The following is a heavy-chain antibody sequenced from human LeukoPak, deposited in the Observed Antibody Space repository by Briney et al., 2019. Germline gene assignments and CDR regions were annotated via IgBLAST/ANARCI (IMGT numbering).Heavy chain of an antibody. CDR1: GYSFTSYW. Sequence: GESLKISCKGSGYSFTSYWIGWVRQMPGKGLEWMGIIYPGDSDTRYSPSFQGQVTISADKSISTAYLQWSSLKASDTAMYYCARLRLDSSGPTDYYYGMDVWGKGTTVTVSS. D-gene: IGHD6-19*01. J-gene: IGHJ6*04. CDR3: ARLRLDSSGPTDYYYGMDV. CDR2: IYPGDSDT. V-gene: IGHV5-51*01.